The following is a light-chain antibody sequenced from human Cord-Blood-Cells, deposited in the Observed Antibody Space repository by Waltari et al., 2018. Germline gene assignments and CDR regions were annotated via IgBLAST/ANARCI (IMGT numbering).Light chain of an antibody. Sequence: QSALTQPASVPGSPGQSITISCTGTSSDVGGYNSVPWYQQHPGKAPKPMIYDVSHRPSGVSNRFSGSMSGNTASLTISGLQAEDEADYYCSSYTSSSTLVFGGGTKLTVL. V-gene: IGLV2-14*01. J-gene: IGLJ2*01. CDR3: SSYTSSSTLV. CDR2: DVS. CDR1: SSDVGGYNS.